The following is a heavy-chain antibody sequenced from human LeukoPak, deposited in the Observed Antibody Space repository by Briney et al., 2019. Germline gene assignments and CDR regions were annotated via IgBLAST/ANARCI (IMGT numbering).Heavy chain of an antibody. CDR3: ATEIRGYSYGQGVWFDA. CDR2: FDPEDGET. V-gene: IGHV1-24*01. J-gene: IGHJ5*02. D-gene: IGHD5-18*01. CDR1: GYTLTELS. Sequence: ASVKVSCKVSGYTLTELSMHWVRQAPGKGLEWMGGFDPEDGETIYAQKFQGRVTMTEDTSTDTAYIELSSLRSEDTAVYYCATEIRGYSYGQGVWFDAWGREPWSPSPQ.